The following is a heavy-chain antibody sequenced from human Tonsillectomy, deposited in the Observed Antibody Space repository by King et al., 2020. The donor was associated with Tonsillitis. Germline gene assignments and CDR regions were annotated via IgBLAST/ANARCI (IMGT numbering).Heavy chain of an antibody. CDR1: GGSISSYY. Sequence: QLQESGPGLVKPSETLSLTCTVSGGSISSYYWSWIRQPAGKGLEWIGRMYTSWSTNYNPSLKSRVTMSVATSKNQFSLKLSSVTAADTAVYYCAREPICGGDCYVDYWGQGTLVTVSS. D-gene: IGHD2-21*02. J-gene: IGHJ4*02. CDR2: MYTSWST. V-gene: IGHV4-4*07. CDR3: AREPICGGDCYVDY.